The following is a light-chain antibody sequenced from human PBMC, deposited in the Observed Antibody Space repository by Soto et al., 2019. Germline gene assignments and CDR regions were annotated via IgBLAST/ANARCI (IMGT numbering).Light chain of an antibody. V-gene: IGKV2D-29*02. CDR1: QTLLRIAGETF. J-gene: IGKJ5*01. Sequence: DVVMTQTPLSLSVAPGQPASISCKSSQTLLRIAGETFLFWSLQKPGQSPQLLIYEVSTRVSGVPDRFSGSGSGTDFTLEISRVETDDVGIYYCMQSTQLPPTFGQGTRLEI. CDR2: EVS. CDR3: MQSTQLPPT.